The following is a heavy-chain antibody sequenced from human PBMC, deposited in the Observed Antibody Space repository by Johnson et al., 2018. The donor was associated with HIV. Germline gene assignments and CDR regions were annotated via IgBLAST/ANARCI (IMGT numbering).Heavy chain of an antibody. CDR1: GITFSSYA. Sequence: QVQLVESGGGVVQPGRSLRLSCAASGITFSSYAMHWVRQAPGKGLEWVAVISYDGSNKYYADSVKGRFTISRDNSKNTLYLQMNSLRAEDTAVYYCAKWRIIYAFDIWGQGTMVTVSS. CDR2: ISYDGSNK. D-gene: IGHD3-16*01. CDR3: AKWRIIYAFDI. J-gene: IGHJ3*02. V-gene: IGHV3-30*18.